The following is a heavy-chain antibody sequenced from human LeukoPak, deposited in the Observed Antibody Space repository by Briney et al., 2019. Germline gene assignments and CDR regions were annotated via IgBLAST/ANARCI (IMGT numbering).Heavy chain of an antibody. Sequence: QTGGSLRLSCAASGFTFSVYWMSWVRQAPGKGLEWISYISRSGNTIYYADSVKGRFTTSRDNAKNSLYLQMNSLRVEDTAVYYCARVATMVRVPLDALDIWGQGTMVSVSS. CDR3: ARVATMVRVPLDALDI. V-gene: IGHV3-48*04. J-gene: IGHJ3*02. CDR1: GFTFSVYW. CDR2: ISRSGNTI. D-gene: IGHD3-10*01.